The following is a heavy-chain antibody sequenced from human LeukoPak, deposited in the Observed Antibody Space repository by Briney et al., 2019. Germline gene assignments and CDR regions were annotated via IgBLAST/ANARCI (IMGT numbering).Heavy chain of an antibody. CDR1: GFSVSTHY. J-gene: IGHJ4*02. V-gene: IGHV3-53*01. CDR3: ARRGGYSGHDFGGGIEGYFDS. CDR2: IDSADNT. Sequence: GGSLRLSCAASGFSVSTHYMNWVRQAPGKGLEWGSVIDSADNTSYGDSVKGRFTISRDNSNNTVFLQLNSVRAEDPAVYYCARRGGYSGHDFGGGIEGYFDSWGQGTVVTVSS. D-gene: IGHD5-12*01.